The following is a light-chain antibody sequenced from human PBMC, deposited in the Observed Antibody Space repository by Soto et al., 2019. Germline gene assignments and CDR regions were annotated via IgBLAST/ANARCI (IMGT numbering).Light chain of an antibody. Sequence: DIQMTQSPSTLSASVGDRVTITCRASQSISTWLAWYQQKPGKAPKLLIYQASSLESGVPSRFSGSGSGTAFPLTIGSLLPDDFATYYCLQYNYNSYTFGQGTRLEIK. CDR2: QAS. V-gene: IGKV1-5*03. J-gene: IGKJ2*01. CDR1: QSISTW. CDR3: LQYNYNSYT.